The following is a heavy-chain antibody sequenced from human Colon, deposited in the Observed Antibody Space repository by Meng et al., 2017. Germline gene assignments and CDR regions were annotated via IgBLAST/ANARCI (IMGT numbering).Heavy chain of an antibody. J-gene: IGHJ4*02. CDR3: ARGVSAAGLVDN. Sequence: QVQLQESGPGLVKVSQTLSLTCTVSGGSIGSAAYYWTWILQHPAKGLEWIGYIHYTGSTSYNPSLESRTSTSIDTSNNQFSLKVTSVTAADTAVYYCARGVSAAGLVDNWGPGTLVTVSS. D-gene: IGHD2-2*01. CDR1: GGSIGSAAYY. CDR2: IHYTGST. V-gene: IGHV4-31*03.